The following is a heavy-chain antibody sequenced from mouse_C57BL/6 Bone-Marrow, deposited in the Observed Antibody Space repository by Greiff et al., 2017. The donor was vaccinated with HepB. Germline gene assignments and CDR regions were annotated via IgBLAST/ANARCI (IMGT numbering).Heavy chain of an antibody. J-gene: IGHJ3*01. CDR3: ERGDYYGSSPVAY. CDR2: INPNNGGT. V-gene: IGHV1-18*01. CDR1: GYTFTDYN. Sequence: VQLQQSGPELVKPGASVKIPCKASGYTFTDYNMDWVKQSHGKSLEWIGDINPNNGGTIYNQKFKGKATLTVDKSSSTAYMELRSLTSEDTAVYYCERGDYYGSSPVAYWGQGTLVTVSA. D-gene: IGHD1-1*01.